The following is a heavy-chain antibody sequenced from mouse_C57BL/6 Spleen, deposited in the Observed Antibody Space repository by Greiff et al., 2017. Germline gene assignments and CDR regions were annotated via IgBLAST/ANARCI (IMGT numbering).Heavy chain of an antibody. CDR1: GFSLTSYA. CDR2: IWTGGGT. D-gene: IGHD2-2*01. CDR3: ARNGYDGGYYAMDY. J-gene: IGHJ4*01. Sequence: VQGVESGPGLVAPSQSLSITCTVSGFSLTSYAISWVRQPPGKGLEWLGVIWTGGGTNYNSALKSRLSISKDNSKSQVFLKMNSLQTDDTARYYCARNGYDGGYYAMDYWGQGTSVTVSS. V-gene: IGHV2-9-1*01.